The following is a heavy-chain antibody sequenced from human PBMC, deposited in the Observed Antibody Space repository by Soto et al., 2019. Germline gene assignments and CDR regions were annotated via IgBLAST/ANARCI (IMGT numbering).Heavy chain of an antibody. Sequence: QITLKESGPALLKPTRTLPLTCTSSGFSLSTSGLGVCGIRQPPGKALEWLAPIYWDDDKDYNPSLGIRRTTAKDTSKNQVVLTMTNVDPEDTTTYYCAHTPRSAYCYLDVWGRGTRVTVSS. D-gene: IGHD3-3*01. CDR3: AHTPRSAYCYLDV. V-gene: IGHV2-5*02. CDR2: IYWDDDK. CDR1: GFSLSTSGLG. J-gene: IGHJ2*01.